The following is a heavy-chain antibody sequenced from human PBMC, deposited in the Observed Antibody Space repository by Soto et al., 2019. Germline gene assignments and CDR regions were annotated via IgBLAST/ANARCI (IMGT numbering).Heavy chain of an antibody. CDR1: GFTFNNYA. V-gene: IGHV3-23*01. J-gene: IGHJ4*02. CDR3: ARGYVGSWSHFDS. Sequence: EDQLLESGGGSAQPGGSLRLSCVASGFTFNNYAMNWVRQAPGKGLEWVSSISDSATTTYYADSVKGRFTISRDNSKNALHLQMNSLRAEDTVVYFCARGYVGSWSHFDSWGQGTLVTVSS. CDR2: ISDSATTT. D-gene: IGHD2-15*01.